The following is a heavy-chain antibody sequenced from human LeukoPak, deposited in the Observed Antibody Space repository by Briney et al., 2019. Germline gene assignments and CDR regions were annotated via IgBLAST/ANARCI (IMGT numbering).Heavy chain of an antibody. J-gene: IGHJ4*02. Sequence: PGGSLRLSCAASGFTFSSYAMHWVRQAPGKGLEWVAVISYDGSNKYYADSVKGRFTISRDNSKNTLYLQMNSLRAEDTAVYYCARAGIAAAGTGSYYFDYWGQGTLVTVSS. CDR1: GFTFSSYA. CDR2: ISYDGSNK. CDR3: ARAGIAAAGTGSYYFDY. D-gene: IGHD6-13*01. V-gene: IGHV3-30-3*01.